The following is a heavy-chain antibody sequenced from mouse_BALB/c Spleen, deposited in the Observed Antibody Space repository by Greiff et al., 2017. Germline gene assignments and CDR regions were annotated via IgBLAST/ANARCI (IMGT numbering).Heavy chain of an antibody. V-gene: IGHV5-17*02. CDR2: ISSGSSTI. CDR1: GFTFSSFG. CDR3: ARSNWYFDV. J-gene: IGHJ1*01. Sequence: EVKLMESGGGLVQPGGSRKLSCAASGFTFSSFGMHWVRQAPEKGLEWVAYISSGSSTIYYADTVKGRFTISRDNPKNTLFLQMTSLRSEDTAMYYCARSNWYFDVWGAGTTVTVSS.